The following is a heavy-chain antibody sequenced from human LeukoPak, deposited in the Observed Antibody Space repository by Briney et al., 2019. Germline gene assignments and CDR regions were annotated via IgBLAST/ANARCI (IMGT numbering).Heavy chain of an antibody. V-gene: IGHV4-59*01. CDR1: GGSIRGWY. J-gene: IGHJ3*02. D-gene: IGHD6-13*01. Sequence: PSETLSLTCTVSGGSIRGWYWSWIRQPPGKGLEWIGHIYDSGTTNYSPSLKSRVTISIDTSKNQFSLKLSSVTAADTAVYYCARDRQQLVSDAFDIWGQGTMVTVSS. CDR3: ARDRQQLVSDAFDI. CDR2: IYDSGTT.